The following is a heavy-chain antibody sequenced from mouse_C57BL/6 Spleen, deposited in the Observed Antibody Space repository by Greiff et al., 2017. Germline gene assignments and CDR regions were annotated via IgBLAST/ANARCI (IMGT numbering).Heavy chain of an antibody. V-gene: IGHV1-59*01. CDR1: GYTFTSSW. CDR2: IDPSDSYT. Sequence: VQLQQPGAELVRPGTSVKLSCKASGYTFTSSWMHWVKQRPGQGLEWIGVIDPSDSYTNYNQKFKGKATLTVDTSSSTAYMQLSSLTSEDSAVYYCARSLFDYGGQGTTLTVAS. J-gene: IGHJ2*01. CDR3: ARSLFDY.